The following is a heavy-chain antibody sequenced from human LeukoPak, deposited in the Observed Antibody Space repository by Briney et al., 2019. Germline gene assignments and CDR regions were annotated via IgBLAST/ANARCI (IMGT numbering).Heavy chain of an antibody. Sequence: GGSLRLSCAASGLSLGNALMSWVRQVPGKGLEWLGRIRAKVDGGTVDYAAPVKGRFTISRDESENTLYLHLTSLKIEDAAVYYCTTLGGDNWFDWYFDLWGRGTLVTVSS. D-gene: IGHD1-1*01. CDR1: GLSLGNAL. J-gene: IGHJ2*01. CDR2: IRAKVDGGTV. CDR3: TTLGGDNWFDWYFDL. V-gene: IGHV3-15*01.